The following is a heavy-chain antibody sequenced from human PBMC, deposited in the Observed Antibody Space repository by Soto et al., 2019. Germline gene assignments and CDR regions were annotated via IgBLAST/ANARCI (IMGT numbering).Heavy chain of an antibody. Sequence: PSETLSLTCAVYGGSFSGYYWTWIRQPPGTGLEWIGEINHSGSTNYNPSLKSRVTISVDKSKNQFSLKLSSVTDADTAVYYCARGETQQQRDYWGQGTLVTVSS. CDR3: ARGETQQQRDY. CDR2: INHSGST. V-gene: IGHV4-34*01. D-gene: IGHD6-13*01. CDR1: GGSFSGYY. J-gene: IGHJ4*02.